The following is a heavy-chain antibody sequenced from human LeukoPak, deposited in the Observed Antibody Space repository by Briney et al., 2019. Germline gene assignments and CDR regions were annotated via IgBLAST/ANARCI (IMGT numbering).Heavy chain of an antibody. J-gene: IGHJ4*02. V-gene: IGHV3-30*04. CDR2: ISFDGGSR. CDR1: GLTFSSYA. D-gene: IGHD2-15*01. Sequence: GGSLRLSRSASGLTFSSYALHWARQAPRRGVEWVAVISFDGGSRYYVDSVKGGFTTSRDNSRNALYLQMISLRAEDTAVYYCASERGLLVVAAREYYFDYWGEGTLVTVSS. CDR3: ASERGLLVVAAREYYFDY.